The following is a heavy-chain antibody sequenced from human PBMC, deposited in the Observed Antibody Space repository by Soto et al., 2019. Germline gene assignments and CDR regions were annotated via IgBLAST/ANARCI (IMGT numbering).Heavy chain of an antibody. V-gene: IGHV1-18*01. CDR1: GYTFANYG. CDR2: ISAYNRDT. D-gene: IGHD2-15*01. Sequence: ASVKVSCKSSGYTFANYGITWVRQAPGQGLELVGWISAYNRDTNYQQKFQDRVTLTIDTSTSTAYMELRSLRSDDTAVYYCARSDSAYAGSADFWGRGTMVTVSS. CDR3: ARSDSAYAGSADF. J-gene: IGHJ4*02.